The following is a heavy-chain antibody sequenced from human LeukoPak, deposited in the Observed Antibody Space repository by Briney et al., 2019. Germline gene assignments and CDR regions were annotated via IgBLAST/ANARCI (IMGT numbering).Heavy chain of an antibody. CDR3: ARGLRIAVAGNIDY. D-gene: IGHD6-19*01. CDR1: GFTFGSYG. CDR2: ISYDGPNK. V-gene: IGHV3-30*03. Sequence: GGSLRLSCAASGFTFGSYGMSWVRQAPGKGLEWVAAISYDGPNKNYADSVKGRFTISRDNSKNTLYLQMNSLRAEDTAVYYCARGLRIAVAGNIDYWGQGTLVTVSS. J-gene: IGHJ4*02.